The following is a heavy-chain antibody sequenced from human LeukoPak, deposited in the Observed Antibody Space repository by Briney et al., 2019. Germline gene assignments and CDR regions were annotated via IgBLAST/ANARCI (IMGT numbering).Heavy chain of an antibody. D-gene: IGHD3-10*01. CDR3: AKDRQASHGSGSFGDY. J-gene: IGHJ4*02. Sequence: QTGGSLRLSCAASGFTFSSYAMRWVRQAPGKGLEWVSAISGSGTGTYYADSVKGRFTISRDNAKNTVYLQMNSLRAEDTAVYYCAKDRQASHGSGSFGDYWGQGTLVAVST. CDR2: ISGSGTGT. V-gene: IGHV3-23*01. CDR1: GFTFSSYA.